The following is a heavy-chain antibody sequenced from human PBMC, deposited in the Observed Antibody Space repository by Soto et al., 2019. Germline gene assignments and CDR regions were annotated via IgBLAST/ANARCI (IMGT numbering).Heavy chain of an antibody. CDR3: ARGPVVTPFVDY. CDR1: GFTFSSYS. D-gene: IGHD2-21*02. V-gene: IGHV3-48*02. CDR2: ISSSSSTI. Sequence: GGSLRLSCAASGFTFSSYSINWVRQAPGKGLEWISYISSSSSTISYGDSVKGRFAISRDNARNSLSLQMNSLRDEDTAVYYCARGPVVTPFVDYWGQGTLVTVSA. J-gene: IGHJ4*02.